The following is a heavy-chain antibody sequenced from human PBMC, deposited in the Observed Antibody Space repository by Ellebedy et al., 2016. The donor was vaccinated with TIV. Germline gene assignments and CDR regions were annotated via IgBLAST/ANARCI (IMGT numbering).Heavy chain of an antibody. CDR1: GFSFRTYA. D-gene: IGHD2/OR15-2a*01. V-gene: IGHV3-23*01. Sequence: PGGSLRLSCAASGFSFRTYAMSWVRQAPGKGLEWVSSISGSGGDTYYADSVKGRFTLSRDNSKNPLYLQMNSLRAEDTAVYYCAKVSFEGSRRDYWGQGTLVTVSS. CDR2: ISGSGGDT. J-gene: IGHJ4*02. CDR3: AKVSFEGSRRDY.